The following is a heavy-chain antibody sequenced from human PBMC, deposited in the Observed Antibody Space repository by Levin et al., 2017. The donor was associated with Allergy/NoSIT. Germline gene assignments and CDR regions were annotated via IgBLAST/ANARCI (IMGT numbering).Heavy chain of an antibody. CDR1: GFTVSGNY. CDR2: IYSCGST. J-gene: IGHJ4*02. V-gene: IGHV3-66*03. CDR3: ARAPFKFSSHRSCSGEYYFDY. D-gene: IGHD2-15*01. Sequence: GESLKISCAASGFTVSGNYMSWVRQAPGKGLEWVSVIYSCGSTYYADSVKGRFTISRDNSKNTLYLQMNSLRAEDTAVYYCARAPFKFSSHRSCSGEYYFDYWGQGTLVTVSS.